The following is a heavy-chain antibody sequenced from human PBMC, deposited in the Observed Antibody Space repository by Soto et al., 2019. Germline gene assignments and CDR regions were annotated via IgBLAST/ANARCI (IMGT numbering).Heavy chain of an antibody. CDR3: ARESYNESNVGYFDL. J-gene: IGHJ2*01. D-gene: IGHD1-1*01. CDR1: RGSISSSNW. CDR2: MYHTGIT. Sequence: QVQLQESGPGLVKPSGTLSITCAVSRGSISSSNWWSWVRQSPGKGLEWIGAMYHTGITNYSPSLKSRVTMSVDKSKNQFSLKLSSVTAADTAVYYCARESYNESNVGYFDLWGRCTLVSVSS. V-gene: IGHV4-4*02.